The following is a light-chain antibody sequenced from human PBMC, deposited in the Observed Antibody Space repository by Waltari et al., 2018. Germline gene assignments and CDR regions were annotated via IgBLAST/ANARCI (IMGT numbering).Light chain of an antibody. CDR1: RSDIGGSNS. V-gene: IGLV2-8*01. CDR2: EVF. CDR3: SSYSGTNNPVV. J-gene: IGLJ2*01. Sequence: QSALTQPPSASGSPGPSVTIPSTGTRSDIGGSNSVTWYQQHPGKATKLMIYEVFNRPSGVPDRFSGSKSGNTASLTVSGLQAEDEADFYCSSYSGTNNPVVFGGGTRLTVL.